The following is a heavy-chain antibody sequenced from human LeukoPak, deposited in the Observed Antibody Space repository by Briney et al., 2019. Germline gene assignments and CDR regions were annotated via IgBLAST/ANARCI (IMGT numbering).Heavy chain of an antibody. V-gene: IGHV3-21*01. D-gene: IGHD2-15*01. Sequence: PGGSLRLSCAAPGFTFSSHDMNWVRQAPGKGLEWVSSITTATSSYIYYADSVKGRFTISRDDAKNSLYLQMDSLRAEDTAVYYCARDYGGPHYFDYWGQGTLVTVSS. J-gene: IGHJ4*02. CDR2: ITTATSSYI. CDR3: ARDYGGPHYFDY. CDR1: GFTFSSHD.